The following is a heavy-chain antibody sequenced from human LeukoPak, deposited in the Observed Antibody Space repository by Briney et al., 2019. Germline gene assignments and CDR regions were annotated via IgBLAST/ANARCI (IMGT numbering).Heavy chain of an antibody. V-gene: IGHV3-30*03. CDR2: ISYDGSNK. Sequence: PGGSLRLSCAASGFTFSSYGMHWVRQAPGKGLEWVAVISYDGSNKYYADSVKGRFTISRDNARNSLYLQMNSLRAEDTAVYYCARDLRGWYRDFDFWGQGTLVTVSS. J-gene: IGHJ4*02. CDR3: ARDLRGWYRDFDF. CDR1: GFTFSSYG. D-gene: IGHD6-19*01.